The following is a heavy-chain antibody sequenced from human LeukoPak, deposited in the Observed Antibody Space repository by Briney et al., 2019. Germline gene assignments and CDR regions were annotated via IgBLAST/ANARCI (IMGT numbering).Heavy chain of an antibody. V-gene: IGHV4-34*01. J-gene: IGHJ6*02. D-gene: IGHD4-17*01. CDR1: GGSFSGYY. CDR2: INHSGST. Sequence: PSETLSLTCAVYGGSFSGYYWSWIRQPPGKGLEWIGEINHSGSTNYNPSLKSRVTISVDTSKNQFSLKLSSVTAADTAVYYCARDDYGDYWKSCGMDVWGQGTTVTVSS. CDR3: ARDDYGDYWKSCGMDV.